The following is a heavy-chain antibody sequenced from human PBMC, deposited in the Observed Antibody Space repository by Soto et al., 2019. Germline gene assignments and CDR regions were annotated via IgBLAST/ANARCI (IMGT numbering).Heavy chain of an antibody. V-gene: IGHV3-21*01. J-gene: IGHJ6*04. D-gene: IGHD5-12*01. CDR1: GFTFSSYS. Sequence: GWSLRLSCAASGFTFSSYSMNLVRQAPGKGLEWVSSISSSSSYIYYADSVKGRFTISRDNAKNSLYLQMNSLRAEDTAVYYCGRDSSDYYYYYYGMEVWGEGTMVTVSS. CDR2: ISSSSSYI. CDR3: GRDSSDYYYYYYGMEV.